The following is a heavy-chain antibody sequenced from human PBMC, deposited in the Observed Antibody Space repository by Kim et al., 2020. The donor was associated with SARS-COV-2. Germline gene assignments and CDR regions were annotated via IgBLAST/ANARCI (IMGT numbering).Heavy chain of an antibody. CDR3: ARGPAPEGY. V-gene: IGHV4-34*01. J-gene: IGHJ4*02. Sequence: SETLSLTCAVYGGSFSGYYWSWIRQPPGKGLEWIGEINHSGSTNYNPSLKSRVTISVATSKNQFSLKLSSVTAADTAVYYCARGPAPEGYWGQGTLVTVSS. CDR2: INHSGST. CDR1: GGSFSGYY.